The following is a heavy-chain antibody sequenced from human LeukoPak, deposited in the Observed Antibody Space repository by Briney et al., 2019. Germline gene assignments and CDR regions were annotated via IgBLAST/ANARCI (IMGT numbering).Heavy chain of an antibody. D-gene: IGHD3-10*01. J-gene: IGHJ4*02. CDR2: INNHDGNT. Sequence: PGGSLRLSCTTSGFTFDDYALSWVRQAPGKGLEWVSGINNHDGNTYNADSVRGRFIISRDDSKNTLYLQMNSLRAEDTAVYYCARDLYDSGGYGGISFDYWGQGTLVTVSS. V-gene: IGHV3-23*01. CDR3: ARDLYDSGGYGGISFDY. CDR1: GFTFDDYA.